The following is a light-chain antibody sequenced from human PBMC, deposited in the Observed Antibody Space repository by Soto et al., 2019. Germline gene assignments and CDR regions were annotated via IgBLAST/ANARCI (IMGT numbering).Light chain of an antibody. CDR1: SSDVVGYNY. CDR2: EVS. V-gene: IGLV2-14*01. Sequence: QSALTHPASVSVSPGQSITISCTGTSSDVVGYNYVSWYQQHPGKAPKLMIYEVSNRPSGVSNRFSGSKYGNTAALTISGLQAEDEADYYCSSYTSSSTPYVFGTGTKLPVL. J-gene: IGLJ1*01. CDR3: SSYTSSSTPYV.